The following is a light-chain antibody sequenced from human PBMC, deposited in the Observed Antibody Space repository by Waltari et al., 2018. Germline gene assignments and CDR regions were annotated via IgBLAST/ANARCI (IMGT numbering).Light chain of an antibody. J-gene: IGLJ1*01. CDR2: EVS. Sequence: QSPLTQPASVSGSPGQSITISCTGTSSDVGGYNYVSWYQQHPGKAPKLMIYEVSKRPSGVSNRFAGSKSGNTASLTISGLQAEDEADYYCSSYTSSSLYVFGTGTKVTVL. V-gene: IGLV2-14*01. CDR1: SSDVGGYNY. CDR3: SSYTSSSLYV.